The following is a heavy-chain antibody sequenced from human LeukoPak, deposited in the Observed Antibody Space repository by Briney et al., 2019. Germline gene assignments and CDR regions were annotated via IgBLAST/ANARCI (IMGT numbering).Heavy chain of an antibody. D-gene: IGHD3-10*01. Sequence: GGSLRLSCAASGFTFSSYSMNWVRQAPGKGLEWVSSISSSSSYIYYADSVKGRFTISRDNAKNSLYLQMNSLRAEDTAVYYCAKDLSRLLWFGELSFDYWGQGTLVTVSS. J-gene: IGHJ4*02. V-gene: IGHV3-21*04. CDR3: AKDLSRLLWFGELSFDY. CDR2: ISSSSSYI. CDR1: GFTFSSYS.